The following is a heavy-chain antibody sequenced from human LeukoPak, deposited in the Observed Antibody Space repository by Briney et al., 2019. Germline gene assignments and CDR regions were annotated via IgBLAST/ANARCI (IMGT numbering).Heavy chain of an antibody. V-gene: IGHV1-18*01. J-gene: IGHJ4*02. CDR3: ARDRPEITMIVVVITSMDY. Sequence: ASVKVSCKASGYTFTSYGISWVRQAPGQGLEWMGWISAYNGNTNYAQKLQGRATMTTDTSTSTAYMELRSLRSDDTAVYYCARDRPEITMIVVVITSMDYWGQGTLVTVSS. CDR1: GYTFTSYG. D-gene: IGHD3-22*01. CDR2: ISAYNGNT.